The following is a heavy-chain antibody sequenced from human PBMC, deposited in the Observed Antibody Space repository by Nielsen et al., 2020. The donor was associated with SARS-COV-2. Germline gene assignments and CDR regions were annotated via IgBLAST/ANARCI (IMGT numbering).Heavy chain of an antibody. CDR3: ARGLLITPRVIFY. CDR2: ISSSGGRT. D-gene: IGHD2-8*01. J-gene: IGHJ4*02. V-gene: IGHV3-64*02. Sequence: GESLKISCAASGFSFRNYAMLWVRQAPGKGLQYVSAISSSGGRTYYADSVKGRFTISRDNSESTLSLQMGSLRAEDTAVYYCARGLLITPRVIFYWGQGTLLTVSS. CDR1: GFSFRNYA.